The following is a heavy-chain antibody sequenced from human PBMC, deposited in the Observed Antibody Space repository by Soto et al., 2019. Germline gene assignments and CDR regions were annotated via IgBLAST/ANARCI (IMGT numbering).Heavy chain of an antibody. D-gene: IGHD3-22*01. J-gene: IGHJ5*02. Sequence: QLQLQESGPGLVKPSETLSLTCTVSGGSISSDDYYWAWIRQPPGKGLEWVGSLYYRGSPYYNPSLKNRVTMSVGTSKSHFSLTLSSVTAADTAVYFCARQDYDKFMRSANGFDAWGQGILVIVSS. CDR2: LYYRGSP. CDR3: ARQDYDKFMRSANGFDA. V-gene: IGHV4-39*01. CDR1: GGSISSDDYY.